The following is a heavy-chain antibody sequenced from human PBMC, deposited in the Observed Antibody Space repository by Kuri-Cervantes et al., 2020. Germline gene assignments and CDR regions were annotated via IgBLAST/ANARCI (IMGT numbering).Heavy chain of an antibody. D-gene: IGHD6-19*01. CDR3: ARVSQWLVGWFDP. CDR1: GFTFSNYW. V-gene: IGHV3-7*03. Sequence: GGSLRLSCAASGFTFSNYWMSWVRQAPGKGLEWVANIKGDGRQKYYVDSVKGRFTISRDNAKNSLYLQMNSLRAEDTAVYYCARVSQWLVGWFDPWGQGTLVTVSS. CDR2: IKGDGRQK. J-gene: IGHJ5*02.